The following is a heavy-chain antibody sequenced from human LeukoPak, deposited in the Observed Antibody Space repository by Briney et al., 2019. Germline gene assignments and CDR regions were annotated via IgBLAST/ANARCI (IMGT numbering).Heavy chain of an antibody. CDR2: IYYSGST. Sequence: SETLSLTCTVSGGTISSYYWSWIRQPPGKGLEWIGYIYYSGSTNYNPSLNSRVTISVDTSKNQFSLKLSSVTAADTAVYYCARALDYFDYWGQGTLVTVSS. J-gene: IGHJ4*02. CDR1: GGTISSYY. CDR3: ARALDYFDY. V-gene: IGHV4-59*01.